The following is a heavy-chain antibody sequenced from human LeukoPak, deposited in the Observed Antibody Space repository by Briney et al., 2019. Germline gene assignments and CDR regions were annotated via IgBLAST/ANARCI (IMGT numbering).Heavy chain of an antibody. J-gene: IGHJ4*02. CDR1: GYTLTELS. CDR2: FDPEGGET. CDR3: ATGGNGGIPFDY. D-gene: IGHD3-16*01. Sequence: ASVKVSCKVSGYTLTELSMHWVRQAPGKGLEWMGGFDPEGGETIYAQKFQGRVTMTEDTSTDTAYMELSSLRSEDTAVYYCATGGNGGIPFDYWGQGTLVTVSS. V-gene: IGHV1-24*01.